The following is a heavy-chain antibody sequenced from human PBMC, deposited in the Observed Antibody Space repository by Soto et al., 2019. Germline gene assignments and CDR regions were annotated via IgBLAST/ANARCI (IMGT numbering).Heavy chain of an antibody. V-gene: IGHV4-31*03. Sequence: SETLSLTCTVSGVSVSTGGYFWTWIRQHPGKGLEWIGNIYYSGMTYYNPSLRGRVSISLDPSESQFSLKLNSVTAADTAVYYCARGGGYDPFDYWGQGTLVTVSS. CDR1: GVSVSTGGYF. CDR2: IYYSGMT. CDR3: ARGGGYDPFDY. D-gene: IGHD5-12*01. J-gene: IGHJ4*02.